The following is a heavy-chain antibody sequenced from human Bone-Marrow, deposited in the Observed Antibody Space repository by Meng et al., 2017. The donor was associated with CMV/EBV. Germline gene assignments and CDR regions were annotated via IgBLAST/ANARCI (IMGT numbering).Heavy chain of an antibody. CDR2: INHSGST. V-gene: IGHV4-34*01. D-gene: IGHD6-13*01. Sequence: SETLSLTCAVYGGSFSGYYWSWIRQLPGKGLEWIGEINHSGSTNYNPSLKSRVTISVDTSKNQFSLKLSSVTAADTAVYYCAREIGGASSWIPKHYYYYGMDVWGQGTTVTVSS. CDR1: GGSFSGYY. J-gene: IGHJ6*02. CDR3: AREIGGASSWIPKHYYYYGMDV.